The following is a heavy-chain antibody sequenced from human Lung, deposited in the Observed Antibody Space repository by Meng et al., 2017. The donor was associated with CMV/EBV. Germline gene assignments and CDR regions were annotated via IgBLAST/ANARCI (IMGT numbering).Heavy chain of an antibody. Sequence: GFRFIDYHWSWIRQAPGKGLEWISHISNSGNTISYGDSVKGRFTISRDNAKNSLFLHMISLRVEDTAVYYCATTIIDNWNDEDRFDSWGQGTLVTVSS. CDR1: GFRFIDYH. CDR3: ATTIIDNWNDEDRFDS. D-gene: IGHD1-20*01. J-gene: IGHJ4*02. V-gene: IGHV3-11*01. CDR2: ISNSGNTI.